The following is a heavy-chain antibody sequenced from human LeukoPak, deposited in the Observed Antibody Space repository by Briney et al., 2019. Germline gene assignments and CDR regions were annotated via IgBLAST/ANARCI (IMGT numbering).Heavy chain of an antibody. J-gene: IGHJ4*02. V-gene: IGHV4-39*01. CDR1: GGSISSSSYY. CDR3: ARHCEVRSLDY. CDR2: IYYSGST. Sequence: SETLSLTCTVSGGSISSSSYYWGWIRQPPGKGLEWIGSIYYSGSTYYNPSLKSRVTISVDTSKNQFSLKLSSVTAADTAVYYCARHCEVRSLDYWGQGTLVTVSS. D-gene: IGHD3-10*01.